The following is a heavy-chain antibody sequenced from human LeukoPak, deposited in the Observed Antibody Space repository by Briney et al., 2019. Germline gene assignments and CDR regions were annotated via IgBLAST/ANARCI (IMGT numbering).Heavy chain of an antibody. J-gene: IGHJ4*02. CDR1: GFTFSSYA. V-gene: IGHV3-30-3*01. CDR2: ISYDGSNK. D-gene: IGHD6-13*01. Sequence: GGSLRLSCAASGFTFSSYAMRWVRQAPGKGLEWVAVISYDGSNKYYADSVKGRFTISRDNSKNTLYLQMNSLRAEDTAVYYCARDRGHIAAAEYFDYWGQGTLVTV. CDR3: ARDRGHIAAAEYFDY.